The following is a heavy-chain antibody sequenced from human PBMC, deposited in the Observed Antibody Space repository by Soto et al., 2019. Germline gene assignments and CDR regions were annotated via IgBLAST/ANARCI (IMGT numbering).Heavy chain of an antibody. CDR3: ARLVHYPHSCGSSHSGFGM. J-gene: IGHJ4*01. Sequence: ASVKVSCKASGSTFTGYYMHWVRQAPGQGPEWIGWINPYSGGADLSQKFQGRVTMTRDTSISTAYMEVSSLRSDDTAVFYCARLVHYPHSCGSSHSGFGMWGQGTLVTVSS. V-gene: IGHV1-2*02. D-gene: IGHD2-21*01. CDR1: GSTFTGYY. CDR2: INPYSGGA.